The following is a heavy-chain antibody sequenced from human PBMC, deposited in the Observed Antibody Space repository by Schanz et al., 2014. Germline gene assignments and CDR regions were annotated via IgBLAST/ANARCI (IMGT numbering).Heavy chain of an antibody. CDR3: ARSGSSNWYFFDY. CDR1: GYTFTAYG. CDR2: IIPILGIA. Sequence: QVQLVHSGTEVQKLGASVKVSCQTSGYTFTAYGINWVRQAPGQGLEWMGRIIPILGIANYAQKFQGRVTITRDTLASTAYMEVSSLRSEDTAVYYCARSGSSNWYFFDYWGQGTLVTVSS. V-gene: IGHV1-69*04. J-gene: IGHJ4*02. D-gene: IGHD6-13*01.